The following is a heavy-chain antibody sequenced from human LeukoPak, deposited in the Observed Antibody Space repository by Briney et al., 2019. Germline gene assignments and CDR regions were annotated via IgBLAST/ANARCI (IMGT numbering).Heavy chain of an antibody. V-gene: IGHV1-46*01. CDR3: ARASGWMFDY. CDR2: INPSGGST. CDR1: GYTFTSYY. Sequence: VASVKVSCKASGYTFTSYYMHWVRRAPGQGLEWMGIINPSGGSTNYAQKFQGRVTMTRDTSTSTVYMELSSLRSEDTAVYYCARASGWMFDYWGQGTLVTVSS. J-gene: IGHJ4*02. D-gene: IGHD6-19*01.